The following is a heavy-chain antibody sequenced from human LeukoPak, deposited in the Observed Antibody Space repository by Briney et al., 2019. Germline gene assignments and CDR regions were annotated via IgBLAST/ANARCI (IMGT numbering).Heavy chain of an antibody. J-gene: IGHJ4*02. V-gene: IGHV3-23*01. CDR2: ISGSGGST. D-gene: IGHD1-26*01. Sequence: GGSLRLSCEVSGFTFSSYAMTWVRQAPGKGLEWVSVISGSGGSTYYADSVKGRFTISRDNSKNTLYLQMNSPRAEDTALYYCATAMGATRTLDYFDYWGQGTLVTVSS. CDR1: GFTFSSYA. CDR3: ATAMGATRTLDYFDY.